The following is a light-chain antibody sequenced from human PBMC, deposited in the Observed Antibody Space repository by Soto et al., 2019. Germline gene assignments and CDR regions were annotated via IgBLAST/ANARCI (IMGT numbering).Light chain of an antibody. J-gene: IGLJ2*01. CDR3: AAWDDSLNGVV. CDR1: SSNIGSYT. Sequence: QAVVTQPPSAPGTPGQRVTISCSGSSSNIGSYTVNWYQQLPGTAPKLLIYSNNQRPSGVPDRFSGSKSGTSVSLAISGLQSEDEADYYCAAWDDSLNGVVFGGGTKLTVL. V-gene: IGLV1-44*01. CDR2: SNN.